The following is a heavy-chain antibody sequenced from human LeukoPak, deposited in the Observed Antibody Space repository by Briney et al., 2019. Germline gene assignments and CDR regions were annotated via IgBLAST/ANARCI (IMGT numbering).Heavy chain of an antibody. D-gene: IGHD3-22*01. J-gene: IGHJ4*02. CDR3: SRGTWRWRTGTEDYESSGYFPSDH. CDR1: GYTFSAYD. CDR2: MNPNTGNA. Sequence: GASVKVSCKASGYTFSAYDINWVRQVTGQGLEWMGWMNPNTGNAGYPQKFQSRVTMTRNTSMSTAYLELSSLSSDDTAVYYCSRGTWRWRTGTEDYESSGYFPSDHWGQGTLVTVSS. V-gene: IGHV1-8*01.